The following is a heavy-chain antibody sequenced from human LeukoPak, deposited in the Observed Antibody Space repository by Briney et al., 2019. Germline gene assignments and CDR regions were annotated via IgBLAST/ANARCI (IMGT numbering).Heavy chain of an antibody. CDR1: GGSISSGGYY. Sequence: SETLSLTCTGSGGSISSGGYYWSWIRQHPGKGLEWIGYIYYSGSTYYNPSLKSRVTISVDTSKNQFSLKLSSVTAADTAVYYCARSVGATDYFDYWGQGTLVTVSS. CDR2: IYYSGST. CDR3: ARSVGATDYFDY. V-gene: IGHV4-31*03. D-gene: IGHD1-26*01. J-gene: IGHJ4*02.